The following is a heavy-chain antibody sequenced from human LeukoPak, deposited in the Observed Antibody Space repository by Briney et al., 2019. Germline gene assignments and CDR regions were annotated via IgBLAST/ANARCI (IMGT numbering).Heavy chain of an antibody. D-gene: IGHD6-19*01. V-gene: IGHV4-39*07. Sequence: SETLSLTCTVSGGSISSNYYWGWIRQPPGKGLEWIVSFFYSGSTYYNPSLKSRVTISVDTSKNQFSLKLSSVTAADTAVYYCARGYSSGLFFDYWGQGTLVTVSS. CDR2: FFYSGST. CDR1: GGSISSNYY. CDR3: ARGYSSGLFFDY. J-gene: IGHJ4*02.